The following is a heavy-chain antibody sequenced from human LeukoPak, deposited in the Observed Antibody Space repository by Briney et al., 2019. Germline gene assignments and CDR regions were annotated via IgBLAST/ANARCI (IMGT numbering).Heavy chain of an antibody. CDR1: GGTFSSYA. J-gene: IGHJ3*02. Sequence: ASVKVSCKASGGTFSSYAISWVRQAPGQGLEWMGGIIPIFGAANYAQKFQGRVTITTDESTSTAYMELSSLRSEDTAVYYCARGDIVVVPAAAPLRTRDAFDIWGQGTMVTVSS. CDR2: IIPIFGAA. D-gene: IGHD2-2*01. V-gene: IGHV1-69*05. CDR3: ARGDIVVVPAAAPLRTRDAFDI.